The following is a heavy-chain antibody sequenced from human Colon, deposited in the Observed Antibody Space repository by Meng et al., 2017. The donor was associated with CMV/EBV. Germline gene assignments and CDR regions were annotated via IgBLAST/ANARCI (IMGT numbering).Heavy chain of an antibody. Sequence: GSLRLSCNVSGASISSMIYYWGWIRQSPGKGLEWIGSIYYSGTTYHSPSFKSRVTLSIDTSKNQFSLSLRSVSVVDTAVYYCARSSGYKAFLDYWGPGRQVTVSS. D-gene: IGHD5-12*01. CDR1: GASISSMIYY. CDR2: IYYSGTT. J-gene: IGHJ4*02. V-gene: IGHV4-39*07. CDR3: ARSSGYKAFLDY.